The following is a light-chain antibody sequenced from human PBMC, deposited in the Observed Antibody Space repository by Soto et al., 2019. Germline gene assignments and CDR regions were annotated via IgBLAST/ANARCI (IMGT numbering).Light chain of an antibody. CDR2: EGS. J-gene: IGLJ3*02. CDR3: SSITSSGTWV. V-gene: IGLV2-14*01. CDR1: RSDIGAYNY. Sequence: QSALTQPASVSGSPGQSITISCTGTRSDIGAYNYVSWHQHHPGKAPKLMIYEGSNRPSGVSNHFSGSKSGNTASLTISGLQAEDGADYYCSSITSSGTWVFGGGTKLTVL.